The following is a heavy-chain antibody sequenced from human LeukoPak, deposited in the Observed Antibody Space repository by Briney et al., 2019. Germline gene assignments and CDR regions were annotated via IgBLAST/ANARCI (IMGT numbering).Heavy chain of an antibody. Sequence: SETLSPTCTVSGGSISSYYWSWIRQPPGKGLEWIGYIYYSGSTNYNPSLKSRVTISVDTSKNQFSLKPSSVTTADTAVYYCARESGSGWYKSGYFDYWGQGTLVTVSS. CDR3: ARESGSGWYKSGYFDY. V-gene: IGHV4-59*01. D-gene: IGHD6-19*01. CDR1: GGSISSYY. CDR2: IYYSGST. J-gene: IGHJ4*02.